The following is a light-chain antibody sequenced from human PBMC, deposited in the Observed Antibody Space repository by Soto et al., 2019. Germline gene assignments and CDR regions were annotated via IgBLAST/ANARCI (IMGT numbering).Light chain of an antibody. CDR3: CSYAGSSTSLYV. CDR1: SSDVGSYNL. J-gene: IGLJ1*01. Sequence: QSVLTQPASVSGSPGQSITISCTGTSSDVGSYNLVSWYQQHPGKAPKLMIYGVSKRPSGVSNRFSGSKSGNTASLTISGLQAEDEADYYCCSYAGSSTSLYVFGTGTKLTVL. CDR2: GVS. V-gene: IGLV2-23*02.